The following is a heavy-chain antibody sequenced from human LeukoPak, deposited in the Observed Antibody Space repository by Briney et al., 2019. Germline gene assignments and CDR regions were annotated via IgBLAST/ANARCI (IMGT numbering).Heavy chain of an antibody. V-gene: IGHV4-34*01. CDR3: ARGAHLYGDYYPHYFDY. CDR1: GGSFSGYY. D-gene: IGHD4-17*01. Sequence: PSETLSLTCAVYGGSFSGYYWSWIRQPPGKGLEWIGSIYYSGSTYYNPSLKSRVTISVDTSKNQFSLKLSSVTAADTAVYYCARGAHLYGDYYPHYFDYWGQGTLVTVSS. J-gene: IGHJ4*02. CDR2: IYYSGST.